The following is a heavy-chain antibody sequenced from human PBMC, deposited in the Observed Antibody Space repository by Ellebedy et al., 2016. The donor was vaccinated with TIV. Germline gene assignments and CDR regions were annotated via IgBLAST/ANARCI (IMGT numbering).Heavy chain of an antibody. Sequence: AASVKVSCKASGGTFSSYAISWVRQAPGQGLEWMGGIIPIFGTANYAQKFTGRVTITADESTSTAYIELSSLRSEDTAVYYCARGSWGTVVSVNWFDPWGQGTLVTVSS. CDR2: IIPIFGTA. CDR1: GGTFSSYA. CDR3: ARGSWGTVVSVNWFDP. J-gene: IGHJ5*02. V-gene: IGHV1-69*13. D-gene: IGHD4-23*01.